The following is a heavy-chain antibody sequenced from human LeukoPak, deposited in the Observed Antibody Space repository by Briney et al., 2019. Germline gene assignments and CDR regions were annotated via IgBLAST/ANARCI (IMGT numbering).Heavy chain of an antibody. V-gene: IGHV4-39*01. CDR2: IYYSGST. CDR1: GGSISSSSYY. J-gene: IGHJ5*02. CDR3: ARQLAKDFWSGYQLDWFDP. Sequence: SETLSLTCTVSGGSISSSSYYWGWIRQPPGKGLEWIGSIYYSGSTYYNPSLKSRVTISVDTSKNQFSQKLSSVTAADTAVYYCARQLAKDFWSGYQLDWFDPWGQGTLVTVSS. D-gene: IGHD3-3*01.